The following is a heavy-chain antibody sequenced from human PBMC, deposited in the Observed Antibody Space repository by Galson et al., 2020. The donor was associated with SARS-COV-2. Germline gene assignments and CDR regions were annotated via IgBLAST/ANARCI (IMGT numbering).Heavy chain of an antibody. CDR2: ISGRGGRT. J-gene: IGHJ4*02. Sequence: GGSLRLSCAASEFTFRRSAMSWVRHAPGKGLEWVSAISGRGGRTYYADSVRGRFTISRDNSKKTLYLQMNSLRAEDTALYYCAKDQGSDYGDQLDYWGQGTLVTVSS. CDR1: EFTFRRSA. D-gene: IGHD4-17*01. CDR3: AKDQGSDYGDQLDY. V-gene: IGHV3-23*01.